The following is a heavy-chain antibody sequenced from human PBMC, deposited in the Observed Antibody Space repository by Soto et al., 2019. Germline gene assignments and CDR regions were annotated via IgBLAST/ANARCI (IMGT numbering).Heavy chain of an antibody. CDR2: IIPILGTA. J-gene: IGHJ6*04. CDR3: ARVYCSGGSCYSRFYYSYGMDV. CDR1: GGTFSSYA. D-gene: IGHD2-15*01. Sequence: QVQLVQSGAEVKKPGSSVKVSCKASGGTFSSYAISWVRQAPGQGLECMGGIIPILGTANYAQKFQGRVTIAADESTSTADMDMSRLRSEDKAVYYCARVYCSGGSCYSRFYYSYGMDVWGKGTTVTVSS. V-gene: IGHV1-69*01.